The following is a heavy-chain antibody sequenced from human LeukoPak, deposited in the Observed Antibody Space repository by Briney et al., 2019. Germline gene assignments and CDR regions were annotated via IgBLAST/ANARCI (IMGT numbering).Heavy chain of an antibody. D-gene: IGHD3-10*01. CDR2: IKQDGSEK. CDR1: GFTFSSYW. Sequence: GGSLRLSCAASGFTFSSYWMSWVRQAPGKGLEWVANIKQDGSEKYYVDSVKGRFTISRDNAKNSLYLQMNSLRAEDTAVYYCARDSRLLWFGEQNAFDIWGQGTMVTVSS. V-gene: IGHV3-7*01. CDR3: ARDSRLLWFGEQNAFDI. J-gene: IGHJ3*02.